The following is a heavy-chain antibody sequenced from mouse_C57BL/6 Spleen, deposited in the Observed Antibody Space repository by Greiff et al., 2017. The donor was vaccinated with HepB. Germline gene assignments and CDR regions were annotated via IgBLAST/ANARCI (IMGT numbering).Heavy chain of an antibody. J-gene: IGHJ2*01. CDR3: ARDYGSSDY. V-gene: IGHV1-64*01. CDR2: IHPNSGST. Sequence: QVQLKQSGAELVKPGASVKLSCKASGYTFTSYWMHWVKQRPGQGLEWIGMIHPNSGSTNYNEKFKSKATLTVDKSSSTAYMQLSSLTSEDSAVYYCARDYGSSDYWGQGTTLTVSS. D-gene: IGHD1-1*01. CDR1: GYTFTSYW.